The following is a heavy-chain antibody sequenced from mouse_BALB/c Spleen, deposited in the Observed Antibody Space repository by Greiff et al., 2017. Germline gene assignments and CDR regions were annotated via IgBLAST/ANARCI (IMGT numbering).Heavy chain of an antibody. J-gene: IGHJ4*01. D-gene: IGHD1-1*01. CDR1: GYSITSDYA. CDR3: AREATEWDY. CDR2: ISYSGST. Sequence: EVQLQESGPGLVKPSQSLSLTCTVTGYSITSDYAWNWIRQFPGNKLEWMGYISYSGSTSYNPSLKSRISITRDTSKNQFFLQLNSVTTEDTATYYCAREATEWDYWGQGTSVTVSS. V-gene: IGHV3-2*02.